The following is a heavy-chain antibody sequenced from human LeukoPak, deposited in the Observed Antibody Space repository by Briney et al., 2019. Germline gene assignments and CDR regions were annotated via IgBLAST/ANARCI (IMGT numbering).Heavy chain of an antibody. D-gene: IGHD6-6*01. CDR3: ARDVAQYSSSGYYYYYMDV. V-gene: IGHV3-21*01. CDR2: ISSSSSYI. J-gene: IGHJ6*03. CDR1: GFTFSSYS. Sequence: GGSLRLSCAASGFTFSSYSMNWVRQAPGKGLEWVSSISSSSSYIYYADSVKGRFTISRDNAKNSLYLQMNSLRAEDTAVYYCARDVAQYSSSGYYYYYMDVWGKGTTVTVSS.